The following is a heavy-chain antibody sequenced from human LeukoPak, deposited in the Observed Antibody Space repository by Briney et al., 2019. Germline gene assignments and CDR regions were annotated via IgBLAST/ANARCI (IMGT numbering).Heavy chain of an antibody. J-gene: IGHJ4*02. CDR3: AKSYSSSWYNLDY. V-gene: IGHV3-23*01. CDR2: ISGSGGST. CDR1: GFTFSSYA. D-gene: IGHD6-13*01. Sequence: GGSLRLSCAASGFTFSSYAMSWVRQAPGKGLEWVSAISGSGGSTYYADSVKGRFTISRDNSKNTLCLQMNSLRAEDTAVYYCAKSYSSSWYNLDYWGQGTLVTVSS.